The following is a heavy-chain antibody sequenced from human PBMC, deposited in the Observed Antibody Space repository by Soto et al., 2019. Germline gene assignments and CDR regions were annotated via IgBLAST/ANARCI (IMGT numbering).Heavy chain of an antibody. CDR1: RFSFTNYA. J-gene: IGHJ6*02. CDR3: AKGTIFGVISSAMDV. CDR2: ISGSGDSR. V-gene: IGHV3-23*01. D-gene: IGHD3-3*01. Sequence: GGSLRLSCAASRFSFTNYAMSWVRQAPGKGLDWVSGISGSGDSRYYADSVKGRFTISRDNSKNTLYLQMNSLRVEDTAVYYCAKGTIFGVISSAMDVWRQGTTVTVSS.